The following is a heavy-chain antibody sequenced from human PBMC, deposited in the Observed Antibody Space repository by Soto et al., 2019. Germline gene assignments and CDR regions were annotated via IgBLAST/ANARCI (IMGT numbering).Heavy chain of an antibody. CDR3: ARVYFLGMRTYNGMDV. V-gene: IGHV6-1*01. Sequence: QVQLQQSGPGLVKPSQTLSLTCAISGDSVSSNSSAWNWIRQPPSRGLEWLGRTYYRSQWYNDYAVSVKRRITITPDTSKNQFSLQLNSVTPEDTAVYYCARVYFLGMRTYNGMDVWGQGTTVTVSS. J-gene: IGHJ6*02. CDR1: GDSVSSNSSA. D-gene: IGHD7-27*01. CDR2: TYYRSQWYN.